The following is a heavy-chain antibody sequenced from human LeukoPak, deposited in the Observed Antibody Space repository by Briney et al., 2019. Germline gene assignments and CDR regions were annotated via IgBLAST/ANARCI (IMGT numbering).Heavy chain of an antibody. CDR1: GGTFSSYA. Sequence: ASVKVSCKASGGTFSSYAISWVRQAPGQGLEWMGGIIPIFGTSNYAQKFQGRVTITADASTSTAYMELSSLRSEDTAVYYCARDSGVDAHIDYWGQGTLVTVSA. CDR3: ARDSGVDAHIDY. J-gene: IGHJ4*02. V-gene: IGHV1-69*13. CDR2: IIPIFGTS. D-gene: IGHD3-3*01.